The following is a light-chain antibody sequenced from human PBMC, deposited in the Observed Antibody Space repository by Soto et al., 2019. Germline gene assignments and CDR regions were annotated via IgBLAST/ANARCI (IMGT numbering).Light chain of an antibody. Sequence: DIQMTQSPSTLSASVGDRVTITCRASQSISSWLAWYKQKPGKAPKLLIYKASSLESGVPSRFSGSSSGTEFTLTIRSLHPDDFATYYCQQYNSYRAFGQGTKVEIK. CDR1: QSISSW. CDR2: KAS. CDR3: QQYNSYRA. J-gene: IGKJ1*01. V-gene: IGKV1-5*03.